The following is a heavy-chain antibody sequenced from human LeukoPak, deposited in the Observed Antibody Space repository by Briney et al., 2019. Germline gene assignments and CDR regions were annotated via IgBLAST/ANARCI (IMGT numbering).Heavy chain of an antibody. CDR1: RFTVSSNY. Sequence: AGSLRLSCAASRFTVSSNYMSWVRQAPGKGLEWVSVIYSGGSTYYADSVKGRFTISRHNSKNKLYLQMNSLRAEDTAVYYCARFRALDAFDIWGQGTMVTVSS. V-gene: IGHV3-53*04. CDR2: IYSGGST. CDR3: ARFRALDAFDI. J-gene: IGHJ3*02.